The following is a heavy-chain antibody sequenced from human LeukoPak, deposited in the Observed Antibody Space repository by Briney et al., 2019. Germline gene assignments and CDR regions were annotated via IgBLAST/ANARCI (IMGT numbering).Heavy chain of an antibody. D-gene: IGHD4-17*01. CDR1: GYTLTELS. J-gene: IGHJ2*01. V-gene: IGHV1-24*01. CDR3: ATDRRGYGDYRDPPDWYFDL. Sequence: ASVKVSCKVSGYTLTELSMHWVRQAPGKGLEWMGGSHPEDGETIYAQKFQGRVTMTEDTSTDTAYMELSSLRSEDTAVYYCATDRRGYGDYRDPPDWYFDLWGRGTLVTVSS. CDR2: SHPEDGET.